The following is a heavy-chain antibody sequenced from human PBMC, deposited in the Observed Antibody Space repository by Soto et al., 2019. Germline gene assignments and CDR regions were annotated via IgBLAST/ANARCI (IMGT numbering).Heavy chain of an antibody. J-gene: IGHJ4*02. CDR3: AHSRNLIAEVAQVGVFVY. V-gene: IGHV2-5*02. CDR2: IYWDDDE. D-gene: IGHD6-13*01. CDR1: GFSLNTDGEG. Sequence: QITLKESGPTQVKPTQTLTLTCSFSGFSLNTDGEGVGWVRQPPGEALEWLALIYWDDDERYSPSLKTRLTITKDPSKNQGVLIMTNMDPLDTATYYCAHSRNLIAEVAQVGVFVYWGQGTLVTVSS.